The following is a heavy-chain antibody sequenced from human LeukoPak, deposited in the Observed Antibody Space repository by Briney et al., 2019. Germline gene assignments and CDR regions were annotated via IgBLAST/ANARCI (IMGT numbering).Heavy chain of an antibody. D-gene: IGHD4-17*01. CDR1: RFTFSSYS. J-gene: IGHJ4*02. CDR3: ARDRPTVTPYSDY. Sequence: GGSLRLSCAASRFTFSSYSMNWVRQAPGKGLEWVSSISSSSSYIYYADSVKGRFTISRDNAKNSLYLQMNSLRAEDTAVYYCARDRPTVTPYSDYWGQGTLVTVSS. CDR2: ISSSSSYI. V-gene: IGHV3-21*01.